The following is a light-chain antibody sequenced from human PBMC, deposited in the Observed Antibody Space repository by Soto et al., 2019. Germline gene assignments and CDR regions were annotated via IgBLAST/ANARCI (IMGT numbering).Light chain of an antibody. V-gene: IGLV2-14*03. Sequence: QSALTQPASVSGSPGQSITISCTGTSSDVGDFHFVSWYQQQPGKVPKLLIFDTVNRPSEVSSRFSGSKSGNTASLTISGLQADDEADYYFSTYSRRFLGVFGGGTKVTVL. CDR2: DTV. CDR3: STYSRRFLGV. CDR1: SSDVGDFHF. J-gene: IGLJ1*01.